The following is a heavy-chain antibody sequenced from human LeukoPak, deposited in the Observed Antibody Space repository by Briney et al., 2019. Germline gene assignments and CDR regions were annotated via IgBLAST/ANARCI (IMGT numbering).Heavy chain of an antibody. CDR2: IYYSGST. Sequence: SETLSHTCTVSGGSISSSSYYWGWIRQPPGKGLEWIGSIYYSGSTYYNPSLKSRVTISVDTSKNQFSLKLSSVTAADTAVYYCARQVVVVNHDWYFDLWGRGTLVTVSS. D-gene: IGHD3-22*01. CDR1: GGSISSSSYY. V-gene: IGHV4-39*01. J-gene: IGHJ2*01. CDR3: ARQVVVVNHDWYFDL.